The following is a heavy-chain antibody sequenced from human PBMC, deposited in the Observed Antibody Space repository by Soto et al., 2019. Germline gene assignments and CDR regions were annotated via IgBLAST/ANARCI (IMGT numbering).Heavy chain of an antibody. CDR3: ARDRETAMVYAFDI. D-gene: IGHD5-18*01. V-gene: IGHV3-73*01. J-gene: IGHJ3*02. Sequence: PGGSLRLSCAASGFAFSVSAVHWVRQAPGKGLEWIGRIRKQTSDDATAYGTSVKGRFIISRDDSKNMAYLQMNNLRPEDTAVYYCARDRETAMVYAFDIWGQGTMVTVSS. CDR2: IRKQTSDDAT. CDR1: GFAFSVSA.